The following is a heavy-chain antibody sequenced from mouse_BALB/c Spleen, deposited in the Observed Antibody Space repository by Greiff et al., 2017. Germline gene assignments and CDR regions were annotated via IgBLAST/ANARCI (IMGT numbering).Heavy chain of an antibody. CDR2: IYPGDGDT. Sequence: VKLQQSGAELVRPGSSVTISCKASGFAFSSYWMNWVKQRPGQGLEWIGQIYPGDGDTNYNGKFKGKATLTADKSSSTAYMQLSSLTSEDSAVYFCARERGKSYWYFDVWGAGTTVTVAS. J-gene: IGHJ1*01. CDR1: GFAFSSYW. V-gene: IGHV1-80*01. CDR3: ARERGKSYWYFDV. D-gene: IGHD2-1*01.